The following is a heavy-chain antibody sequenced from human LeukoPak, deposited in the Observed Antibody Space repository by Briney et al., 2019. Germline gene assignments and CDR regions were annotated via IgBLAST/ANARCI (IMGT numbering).Heavy chain of an antibody. CDR1: GDSISGSNYH. V-gene: IGHV4-39*07. J-gene: IGHJ5*02. CDR3: AREPDA. Sequence: SETLSLTCTLSGDSISGSNYHWGWIRQPPGKGLEWLGTVHHTGRAFYNPSLRGPTTVSVDTSKNQFSLKLTSVTAADTAAYYCAREPDAWGQGTLVTVSS. CDR2: VHHTGRA.